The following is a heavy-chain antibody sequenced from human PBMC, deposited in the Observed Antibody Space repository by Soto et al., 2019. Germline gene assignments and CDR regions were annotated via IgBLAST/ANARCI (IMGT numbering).Heavy chain of an antibody. V-gene: IGHV4-39*02. CDR1: SGSISSTIYS. D-gene: IGHD2-21*02. Sequence: SETLSLTCTVSSGSISSTIYSWDWIRQPPGKGLEWIGSIFYSGSTYYNPSLKSRVTISVDTSKNQFSLTLSSVTAADTVVYYCAREGALLFGGNSDYYSTMDVWGQGTTVTVSS. J-gene: IGHJ6*02. CDR3: AREGALLFGGNSDYYSTMDV. CDR2: IFYSGST.